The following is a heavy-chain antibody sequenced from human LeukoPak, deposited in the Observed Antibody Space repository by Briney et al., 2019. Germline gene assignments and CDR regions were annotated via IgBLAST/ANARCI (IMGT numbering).Heavy chain of an antibody. CDR2: INTNTGNP. CDR1: GFTFTSSA. J-gene: IGHJ4*02. CDR3: ARDPGEYSYGYVDY. V-gene: IGHV7-4-1*02. Sequence: ASVKVSCKASGFTFTSSAVQWVRQAPGQGLEWMGWINTNTGNPTYAQGFTGRFVFSLDTSVSTAYLQISSLKAEDTAVYYCARDPGEYSYGYVDYWGQGTLVTVSS. D-gene: IGHD5-18*01.